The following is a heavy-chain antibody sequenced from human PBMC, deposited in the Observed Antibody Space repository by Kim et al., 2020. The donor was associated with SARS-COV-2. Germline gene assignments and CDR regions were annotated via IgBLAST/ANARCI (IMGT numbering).Heavy chain of an antibody. CDR3: ARGGGQYYSV. D-gene: IGHD3-10*01. Sequence: SEKSYVESVKGRFTISGDKARSSVYLQKNSLRSEDTAMYYCARGGGQYYSVWSQGTLVTVSS. J-gene: IGHJ4*02. V-gene: IGHV3-7*01. CDR2: SEK.